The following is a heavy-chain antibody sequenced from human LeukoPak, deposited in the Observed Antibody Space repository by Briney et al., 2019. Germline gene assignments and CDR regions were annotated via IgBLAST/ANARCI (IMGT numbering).Heavy chain of an antibody. J-gene: IGHJ4*02. D-gene: IGHD2-8*02. Sequence: GASVKDSCKASGYTFTDYYMHWVQQAPGKGLEWMGRVDPEDGETIYAEKFQGRVTITADTSTDTAYMELSSLRSEDTAVYYCATIPEAGGGYYFDYWGQGTLVTVSS. CDR2: VDPEDGET. V-gene: IGHV1-69-2*01. CDR1: GYTFTDYY. CDR3: ATIPEAGGGYYFDY.